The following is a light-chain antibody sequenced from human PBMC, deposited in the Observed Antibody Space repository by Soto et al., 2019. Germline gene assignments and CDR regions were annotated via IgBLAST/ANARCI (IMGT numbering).Light chain of an antibody. CDR1: QSISSN. J-gene: IGKJ1*01. Sequence: EIVMTQSPATLSVSPGERATLSCRASQSISSNLAWYQQKPGQAPRLLIYGSSTRATGIPARFSGSGSGTEFTLTISSLQSEDFALYYCHQYENWPQTFGQGTKVDI. CDR2: GSS. V-gene: IGKV3-15*01. CDR3: HQYENWPQT.